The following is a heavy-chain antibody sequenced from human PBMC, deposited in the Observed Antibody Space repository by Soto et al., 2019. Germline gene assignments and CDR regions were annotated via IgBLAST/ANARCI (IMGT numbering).Heavy chain of an antibody. CDR3: ARDRDSSGYYNCFDP. V-gene: IGHV3-33*01. D-gene: IGHD3-22*01. J-gene: IGHJ5*02. CDR2: IWYDGNNK. Sequence: QVQLVESGGGVVQPGRSLRLSCAASGFTFSNDGMHWVRQAPGKGLEWVAVIWYDGNNKYYADSVKGRFTISRDNSKNTLYLQMNSLRAEDTAVHYCARDRDSSGYYNCFDPWGQGTLVTVSS. CDR1: GFTFSNDG.